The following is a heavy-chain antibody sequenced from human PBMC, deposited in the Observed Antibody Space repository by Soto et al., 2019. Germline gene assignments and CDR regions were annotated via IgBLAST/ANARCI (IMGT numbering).Heavy chain of an antibody. Sequence: QVQLQESGPGLVKPSQTLSLTCTVSGGSISSGSYHWSWIRQHPGKGLEWIGNIYYSGSSYYNPSLRSRATISIDTSKDQFSLRLGSVTAAATAVYYCARVEGSSYYFRHDCWGRGTLVTVSS. CDR1: GGSISSGSYH. J-gene: IGHJ4*02. V-gene: IGHV4-31*03. D-gene: IGHD1-26*01. CDR2: IYYSGSS. CDR3: ARVEGSSYYFRHDC.